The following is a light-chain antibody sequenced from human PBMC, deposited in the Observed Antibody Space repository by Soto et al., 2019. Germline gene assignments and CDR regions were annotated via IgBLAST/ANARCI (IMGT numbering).Light chain of an antibody. Sequence: QSVLTQPPSVSAVPGQRVSISCSGSSSNVGKNYISWYQQFPGTAPKLLIYDNDKRPSGIPDRFSGSKSGTSATLGITGLQTGDEAVYYCGTWDSSLSAVVFGGGTKLTVL. CDR3: GTWDSSLSAVV. CDR1: SSNVGKNY. V-gene: IGLV1-51*01. CDR2: DND. J-gene: IGLJ2*01.